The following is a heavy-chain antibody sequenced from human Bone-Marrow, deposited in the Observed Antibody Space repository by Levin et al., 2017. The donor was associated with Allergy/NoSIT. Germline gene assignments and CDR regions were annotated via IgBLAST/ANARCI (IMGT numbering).Heavy chain of an antibody. V-gene: IGHV3-21*01. CDR2: ISSSSSYI. D-gene: IGHD6-19*01. CDR1: GFTFSSYS. Sequence: PGGSLRLSCAASGFTFSSYSMNWVRQAPGKGLEWVSSISSSSSYIYYADSVKGRFTISRDNAKNSLYLQMNSLRAEDTAVYYCARASSSGWYPFGWGQGTLVTVSS. CDR3: ARASSSGWYPFG. J-gene: IGHJ4*02.